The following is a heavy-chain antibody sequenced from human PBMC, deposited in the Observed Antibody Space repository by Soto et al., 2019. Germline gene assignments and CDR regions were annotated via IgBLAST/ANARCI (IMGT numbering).Heavy chain of an antibody. V-gene: IGHV1-3*05. J-gene: IGHJ4*02. Sequence: QVQLVQSGAEEKKPGASVKVSCKASGYTFTSYAMHWVRQAPGQRLEWMGWINAGNGNTKYSQKFQGRVTITTATTASAAYMELSSLRSEDTAVYYCARGRGVVVTDWGQGTLVTATS. CDR3: ARGRGVVVTD. CDR2: INAGNGNT. CDR1: GYTFTSYA. D-gene: IGHD2-2*01.